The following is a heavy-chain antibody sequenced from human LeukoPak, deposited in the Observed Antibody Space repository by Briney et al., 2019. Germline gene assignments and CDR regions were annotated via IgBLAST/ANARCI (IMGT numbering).Heavy chain of an antibody. CDR2: IYYSGNT. CDR1: GGSISSGDYY. V-gene: IGHV4-30-4*01. CDR3: ARDLDV. Sequence: SQTLSLTCTVSGGSISSGDYYWTWIRQPPGKGLEWIGYIYYSGNTHYNPSLKGRVSISVDTAKNQFSLNLSSVTAADTAVYYCARDLDVWGQGTTVTVSS. J-gene: IGHJ6*02.